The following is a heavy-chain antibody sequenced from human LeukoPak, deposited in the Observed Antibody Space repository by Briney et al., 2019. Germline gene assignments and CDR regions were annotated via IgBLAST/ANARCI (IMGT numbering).Heavy chain of an antibody. CDR3: ARGGTGTPYYYYYYMDV. CDR1: GFTFSSYW. Sequence: PGGYLRLSCAASGFTFSSYWMSWVRQAPGKGLEWVANIKQDGSEKYYVDSVKGRFTISRDNAKNSLYLQMNSLRAEDTAVYYCARGGTGTPYYYYYYMDVWGKGTTVTVSS. J-gene: IGHJ6*03. V-gene: IGHV3-7*01. D-gene: IGHD1-1*01. CDR2: IKQDGSEK.